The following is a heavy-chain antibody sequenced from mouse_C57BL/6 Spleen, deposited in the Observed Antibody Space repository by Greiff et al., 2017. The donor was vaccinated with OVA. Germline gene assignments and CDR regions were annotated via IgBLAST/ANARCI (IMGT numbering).Heavy chain of an antibody. CDR1: GFTFSSYA. CDR2: ISDGGSYT. Sequence: EVHLVESGGGLVKPGGSLKLSCAASGFTFSSYAMSWVRQTPEKRLEWVATISDGGSYTYYPDNVKGRFTISRDNAKNNLYLQMSHLKSEDTAMYYCARVPLGRYFDVWGTGTTVTVSS. V-gene: IGHV5-4*01. CDR3: ARVPLGRYFDV. J-gene: IGHJ1*03. D-gene: IGHD4-1*01.